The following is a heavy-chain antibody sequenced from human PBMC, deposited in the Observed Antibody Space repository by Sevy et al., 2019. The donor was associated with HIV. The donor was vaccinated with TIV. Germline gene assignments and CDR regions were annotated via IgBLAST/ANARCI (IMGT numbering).Heavy chain of an antibody. J-gene: IGHJ5*02. CDR2: IKQEESET. V-gene: IGHV3-7*03. D-gene: IGHD3-10*01. CDR1: GFPFIRIW. CDR3: ARGPDYGARTDWFDP. Sequence: GGSLRPPVQASGFPFIRIWWAWFRQPPGKRRGGGANIKQEESETFVNPVKGRFTISRDNAKNSVHLQMNSLRAEDTAVYYCARGPDYGARTDWFDPWGQGTLVTVSS.